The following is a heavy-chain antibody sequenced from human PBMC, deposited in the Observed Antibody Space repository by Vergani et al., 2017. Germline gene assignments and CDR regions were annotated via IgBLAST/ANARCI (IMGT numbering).Heavy chain of an antibody. CDR3: ARQGDNWNIDY. CDR1: GFTFSSYW. CDR2: IKQDGRDK. Sequence: EVQLVESGGGLVQPGGSLRLSCAASGFTFSSYWMSWVRQAPGKGVEWVANIKQDGRDKYYVDSVKGRFTISRDNAKSSLYLQMNSLRAEDTAVYYCARQGDNWNIDYWGQGTLVTVSS. V-gene: IGHV3-7*03. D-gene: IGHD1/OR15-1a*01. J-gene: IGHJ4*02.